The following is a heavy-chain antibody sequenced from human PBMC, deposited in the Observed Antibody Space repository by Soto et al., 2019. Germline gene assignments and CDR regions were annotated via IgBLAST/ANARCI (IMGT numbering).Heavy chain of an antibody. Sequence: SVKVSCKASGGTFSSYAISWVRQAPGQGLEWMGGIIPIFGTANYAQKFQGRVTITADKSTSTAYMELSSLRSEDTAVYYCASDRPGSSGPGYYFDYWGQGTLVTVSS. J-gene: IGHJ4*02. CDR2: IIPIFGTA. CDR1: GGTFSSYA. V-gene: IGHV1-69*06. CDR3: ASDRPGSSGPGYYFDY. D-gene: IGHD3-22*01.